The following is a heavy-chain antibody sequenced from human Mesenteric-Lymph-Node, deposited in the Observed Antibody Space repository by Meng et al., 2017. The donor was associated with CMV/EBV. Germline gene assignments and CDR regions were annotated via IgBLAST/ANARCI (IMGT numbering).Heavy chain of an antibody. CDR1: GFPFSSYG. CDR3: ARRSGNYGGYYFNY. Sequence: SGFPFSSYGMSWVRQAPGKGLEWVSLIYYDDSSAFYADSVKGRFTISRDNSKNTLYLQLNSLTAEDTAVYYCARRSGNYGGYYFNYWGQGTLVTVSS. D-gene: IGHD1-26*01. CDR2: IYYDDSSA. V-gene: IGHV3-23*03. J-gene: IGHJ4*02.